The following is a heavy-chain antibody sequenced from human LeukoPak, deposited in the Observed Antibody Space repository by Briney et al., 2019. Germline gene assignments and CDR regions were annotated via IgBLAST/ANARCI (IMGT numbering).Heavy chain of an antibody. CDR1: GGTFSSYA. V-gene: IGHV1-69*05. J-gene: IGHJ4*02. D-gene: IGHD5-18*01. CDR2: IIPIFGTA. CDR3: ARGGYSYGYRYILDY. Sequence: SVKVSCKASGGTFSSYAISWVRLAPGQGLEWMGGIIPIFGTANYAQKFHGRVTMTRNTSISTAYMELSRLRSDDTAVYYCARGGYSYGYRYILDYWGQGTLVTVSS.